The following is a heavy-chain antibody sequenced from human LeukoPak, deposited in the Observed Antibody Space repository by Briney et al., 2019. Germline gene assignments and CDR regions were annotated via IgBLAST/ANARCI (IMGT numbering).Heavy chain of an antibody. J-gene: IGHJ4*02. Sequence: SETLSLTCAVSGGSISSSNWWSWVRQPPGKGLEWIGEIYHSGSTNYNPSLKSRVTISVDKSKNQFSLKLSSVTAADTAVYYCASTPGSSGWYPYYFDYWGQGTLVTVSS. CDR2: IYHSGST. V-gene: IGHV4-4*02. CDR3: ASTPGSSGWYPYYFDY. D-gene: IGHD6-19*01. CDR1: GGSISSSNW.